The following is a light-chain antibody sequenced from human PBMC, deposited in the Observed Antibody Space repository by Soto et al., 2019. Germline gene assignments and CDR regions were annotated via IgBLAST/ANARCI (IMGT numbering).Light chain of an antibody. CDR1: QSLVYSDGNTY. V-gene: IGKV2-30*01. Sequence: DVVMTQSPLSLPVSLGQPASISCGASQSLVYSDGNTYLSSFQQRPGQSPRRLIYKVSDRGSGVPDRFSGSGSGTDFTLKVSRVEAADVGHWPPLTGGGGTKVEIK. CDR2: KVS. J-gene: IGKJ4*01. CDR3: LT.